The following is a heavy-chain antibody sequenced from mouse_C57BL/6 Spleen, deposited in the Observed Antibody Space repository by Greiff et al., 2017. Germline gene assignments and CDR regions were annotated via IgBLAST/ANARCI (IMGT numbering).Heavy chain of an antibody. D-gene: IGHD2-4*01. CDR2: IWSGGST. V-gene: IGHV2-2*01. Sequence: VKLMESGPGLVQPSQSLSITCTVSGFSLTSYGVHWVRQSPGKGLEWLGVIWSGGSTDYNAAFISRLSISKDNSKSQVFFKMNSLQADDTAIYYCAGSLYDYDEYFDVWGTGTTVTVSS. J-gene: IGHJ1*03. CDR1: GFSLTSYG. CDR3: AGSLYDYDEYFDV.